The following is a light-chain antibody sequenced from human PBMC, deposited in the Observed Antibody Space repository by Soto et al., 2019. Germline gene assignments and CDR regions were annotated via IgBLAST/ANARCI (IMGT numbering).Light chain of an antibody. J-gene: IGLJ1*01. CDR2: DVS. V-gene: IGLV2-14*03. CDR1: SSDVGGYNY. CDR3: SSYTSSSTYV. Sequence: QSALTQPAPVSGSPGQSITISCTGTSSDVGGYNYVSWYQHHPGKAPKLLIYDVSNRPSGVSNRFSGSKSGNTASLTISGLQAEDEADYYCSSYTSSSTYVFGHGTKVTVL.